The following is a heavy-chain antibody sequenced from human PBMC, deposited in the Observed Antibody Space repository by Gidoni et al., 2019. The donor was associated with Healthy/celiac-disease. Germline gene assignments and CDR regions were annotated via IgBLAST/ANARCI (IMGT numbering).Heavy chain of an antibody. Sequence: EVQLVESGGGLVKPGGSLRLSCAASGFTFSSYSMNWVRQAPGKGLAWVSSISSSSSYIYYADSVKGRFTISRDNAKNSLYLQMNSLRAEDTAVYYCARVKSHGIDYWGQGTLVTVSS. CDR1: GFTFSSYS. D-gene: IGHD1-26*01. J-gene: IGHJ4*02. CDR2: ISSSSSYI. CDR3: ARVKSHGIDY. V-gene: IGHV3-21*01.